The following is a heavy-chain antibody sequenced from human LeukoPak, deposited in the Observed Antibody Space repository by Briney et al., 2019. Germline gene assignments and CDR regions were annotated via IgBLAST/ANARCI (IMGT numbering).Heavy chain of an antibody. J-gene: IGHJ4*02. CDR1: GFSFSSYA. D-gene: IGHD2-2*01. CDR2: IIGRGAST. V-gene: IGHV3-23*01. CDR3: AKGADCTTTSCLTDY. Sequence: GRSLRLSCAASGFSFSSYAMTWVRQAPGKGLEWVSGIIGRGASTHYADSVKGRFTISRDNSKNTLYLQMNSLRAEDTAVYYCAKGADCTTTSCLTDYWGQGTLVTVSS.